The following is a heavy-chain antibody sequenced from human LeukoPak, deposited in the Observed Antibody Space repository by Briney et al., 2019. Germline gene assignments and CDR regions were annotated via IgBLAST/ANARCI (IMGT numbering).Heavy chain of an antibody. CDR1: GHTFTSYH. V-gene: IGHV1-46*01. J-gene: IGHJ4*02. CDR3: ARETPDAYNFDY. D-gene: IGHD1-1*01. CDR2: IYPSGDVR. Sequence: ASVKVSCKASGHTFTSYHLHWVRQAPGQGLEWMGIIYPSGDVRGHAQNFQGRVTMTRDTSTSTIYLELSSLESEDTAVYYCARETPDAYNFDYWGQGTLVTVSS.